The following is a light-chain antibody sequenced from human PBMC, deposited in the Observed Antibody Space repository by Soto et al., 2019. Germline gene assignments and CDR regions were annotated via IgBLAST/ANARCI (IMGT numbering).Light chain of an antibody. CDR1: QSISTY. V-gene: IGKV3-11*01. CDR3: QQRYVWLT. Sequence: IVLTQSPATLSLSPGERATLSCRAGQSISTYLAWYQQKSGQAPRLLIYDASNRATGTPARFSGSGSGTEFTLTIRSLEPEDSAVYYCQQRYVWLTFVGGTKVEIK. CDR2: DAS. J-gene: IGKJ4*01.